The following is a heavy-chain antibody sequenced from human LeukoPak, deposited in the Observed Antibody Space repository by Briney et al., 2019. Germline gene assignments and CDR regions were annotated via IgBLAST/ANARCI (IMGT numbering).Heavy chain of an antibody. CDR1: GGSISSYY. D-gene: IGHD3-9*01. V-gene: IGHV4-4*07. CDR2: IYTSGST. CDR3: AREGDDILTGYPARNFDY. J-gene: IGHJ4*02. Sequence: SETLSLTCTVSGGSISSYYWSWIRQPAGKGLAWIGRIYTSGSTNYNPSLKSRVTMSVDTSKNQFSLKLSSVTAADTAVYYCAREGDDILTGYPARNFDYWGQGTLVTVSS.